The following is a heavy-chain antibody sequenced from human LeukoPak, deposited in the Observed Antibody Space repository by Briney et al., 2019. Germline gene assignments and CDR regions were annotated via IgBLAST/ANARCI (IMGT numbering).Heavy chain of an antibody. CDR2: INPNSGDT. J-gene: IGHJ4*02. V-gene: IGHV1-2*02. CDR1: GYTFTGYY. Sequence: ASVKVSCRASGYTFTGYYMHWVRQAPGQGLEWMGWINPNSGDTNYAQNFQGRVTMTRDTSITSAYMNLNRLRSDDTAVYFCARVPYSGSYSVISGFDYWGQGTLVTVSS. CDR3: ARVPYSGSYSVISGFDY. D-gene: IGHD1-26*01.